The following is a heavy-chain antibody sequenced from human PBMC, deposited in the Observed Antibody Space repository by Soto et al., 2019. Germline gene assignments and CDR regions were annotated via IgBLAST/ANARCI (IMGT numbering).Heavy chain of an antibody. CDR2: INPKSGDT. V-gene: IGHV1-2*02. CDR3: ARDTRGTRGFDEMDF. Sequence: ASVKGSCQASGYLFSGPGIHPLCPAPGQGLEWMGWINPKSGDTGYAQKFQGRVTMTRDTSLDIVHMDLSGLTSDDAAVYYCARDTRGTRGFDEMDFWGQGTTVTVSS. CDR1: GYLFSGPG. D-gene: IGHD2-2*01. J-gene: IGHJ6*02.